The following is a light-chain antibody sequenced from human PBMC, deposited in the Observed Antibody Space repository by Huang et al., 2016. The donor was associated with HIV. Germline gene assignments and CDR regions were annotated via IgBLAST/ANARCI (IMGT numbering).Light chain of an antibody. J-gene: IGKJ1*01. CDR1: QSVSGSY. Sequence: EIVLTQSPGTLSLSPGERATLSCRASQSVSGSYLSCYQQKPGQAPRLLLYGASSRATGIPDRFSGSGSGTDFTLTISRLEPEDFAVYYCQQYGSSPLTFGQGTKVEIK. V-gene: IGKV3-20*01. CDR3: QQYGSSPLT. CDR2: GAS.